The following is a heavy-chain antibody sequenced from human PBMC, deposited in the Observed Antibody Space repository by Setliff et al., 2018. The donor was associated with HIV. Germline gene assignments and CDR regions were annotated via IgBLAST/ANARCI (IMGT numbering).Heavy chain of an antibody. J-gene: IGHJ3*01. Sequence: SETLSLTCTVSGGSITRTPYYWGWIRQPPGKGLEWIGSIYYSGSTNYNPSLKSRVTISVDTSKNQFSLKLTSVTAADTAVYYCARAPPGIQNDAFDVWGQGTMVTVSS. CDR3: ARAPPGIQNDAFDV. V-gene: IGHV4-39*07. CDR2: IYYSGST. CDR1: GGSITRTPYY.